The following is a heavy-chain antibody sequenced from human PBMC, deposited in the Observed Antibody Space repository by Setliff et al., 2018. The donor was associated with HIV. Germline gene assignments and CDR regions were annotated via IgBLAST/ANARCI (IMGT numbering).Heavy chain of an antibody. J-gene: IGHJ4*02. Sequence: ASVKVSCKASGYTISTSGISWVRQAPGLGLEWMGWISINNGNSNYGQQFQGRVTMTTDTSTNTAYMELRSLRSDDTAVYYCARVQHAVVYSFEWFLMDFWGQGTLVTVSS. D-gene: IGHD3-3*01. V-gene: IGHV1-18*01. CDR2: ISINNGNS. CDR1: GYTISTSG. CDR3: ARVQHAVVYSFEWFLMDF.